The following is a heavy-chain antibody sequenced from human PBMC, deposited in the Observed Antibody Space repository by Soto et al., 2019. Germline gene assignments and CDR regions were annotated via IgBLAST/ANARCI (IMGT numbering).Heavy chain of an antibody. CDR2: IYPVDSDT. CDR1: GFSFVSYW. V-gene: IGHV5-51*01. CDR3: ARRAGNNWLDL. Sequence: GESLKMSCKGSGFSFVSYWIGWVRQMPGKGLEWMGIIYPVDSDTRYNPSFQGQVTISADKSITTAYLQWSSLKASDTAIYYCARRAGNNWLDLWGQGTLVTVSS. J-gene: IGHJ5*02.